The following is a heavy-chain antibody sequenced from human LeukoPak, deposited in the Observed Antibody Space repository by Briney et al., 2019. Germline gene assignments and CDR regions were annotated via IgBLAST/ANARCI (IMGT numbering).Heavy chain of an antibody. CDR3: AKSMAVTGGATEH. J-gene: IGHJ1*01. V-gene: IGHV3-23*01. CDR1: GFTFSNYV. D-gene: IGHD6-19*01. CDR2: INSGGGT. Sequence: PGGSLRLSCVASGFTFSNYVMRWVRQAPGKGLEWVSSINSGGGTHYADSVKGRFTISRDTSKNTVYLQMSSLRVDDTALYYCAKSMAVTGGATEHWGQGTLGTVSS.